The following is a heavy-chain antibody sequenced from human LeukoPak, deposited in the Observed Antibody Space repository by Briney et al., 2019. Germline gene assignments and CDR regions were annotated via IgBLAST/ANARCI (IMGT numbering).Heavy chain of an antibody. V-gene: IGHV3-23*01. CDR3: AKVHTSSWSH. CDR2: ISGSDGST. D-gene: IGHD2-2*01. CDR1: GFTFSSYA. Sequence: GGSLRLSCAASGFTFSSYAMSWVRQAPGKGLEWVSGISGSDGSTNYADSVKGQFTISRDNSKNTLYLQMTSLRAEDTAVYFCAKVHTSSWSHWGQGTLVTVSS. J-gene: IGHJ4*02.